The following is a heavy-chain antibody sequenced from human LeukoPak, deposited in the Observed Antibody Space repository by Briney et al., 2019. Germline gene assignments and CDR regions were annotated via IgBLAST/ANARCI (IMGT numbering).Heavy chain of an antibody. CDR3: ARSGLRGTYPHTSDI. Sequence: PGGSLRLSCAASGFTFDSYALTWVRQAPGKGLEWVSTISPGSSHIFYADSAKGRFTISRDNAKNSLYLQMNSLRAEDTAVYFCARSGLRGTYPHTSDIWGQGTMVTVSS. J-gene: IGHJ3*02. CDR1: GFTFDSYA. D-gene: IGHD3-10*01. V-gene: IGHV3-21*01. CDR2: ISPGSSHI.